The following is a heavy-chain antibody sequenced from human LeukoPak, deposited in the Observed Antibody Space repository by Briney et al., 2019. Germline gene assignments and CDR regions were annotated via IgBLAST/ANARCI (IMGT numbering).Heavy chain of an antibody. D-gene: IGHD4-17*01. Sequence: PGGSLRLSCAASGFTFSTYWMHWVRQAPGKGLVWVSRIKSDGSATTYADSVKGRFTISRDNAKNTVFLQMISLRAEDTAVYYCARDTGWYFDLWGRGTLVTVSS. CDR1: GFTFSTYW. J-gene: IGHJ2*01. V-gene: IGHV3-74*01. CDR2: IKSDGSAT. CDR3: ARDTGWYFDL.